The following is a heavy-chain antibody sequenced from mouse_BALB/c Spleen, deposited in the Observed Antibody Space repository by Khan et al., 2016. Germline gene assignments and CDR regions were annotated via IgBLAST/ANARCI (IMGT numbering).Heavy chain of an antibody. J-gene: IGHJ1*01. D-gene: IGHD1-1*01. V-gene: IGHV3-2*02. Sequence: EVQLQESGPGLVKPSQSLSLTCTVTGYSITSYYAWNWIRPFPGNKLEWMGYISYSGTPSYTPSLKSRISITLDSSNDQCVLQWSSVTTEDTATYYFSRGQYYGSRGYVDVWGAGTTVTVSS. CDR1: GYSITSYYA. CDR2: ISYSGTP. CDR3: SRGQYYGSRGYVDV.